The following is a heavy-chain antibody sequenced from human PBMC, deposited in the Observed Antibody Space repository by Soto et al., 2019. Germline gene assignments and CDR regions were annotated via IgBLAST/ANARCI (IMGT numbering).Heavy chain of an antibody. CDR1: GFTFSSYW. CDR3: ARVWIFGVVFDY. D-gene: IGHD3-3*01. Sequence: GGTLRLSCAASGFTFSSYWMSWVRQAPGKGLEWVANIKQDGSEKYYVDSVKGRFTISRDNAKNSLYLQMNSLRAEDTAVYYCARVWIFGVVFDYRDREPLVAVSS. V-gene: IGHV3-7*01. CDR2: IKQDGSEK. J-gene: IGHJ4*02.